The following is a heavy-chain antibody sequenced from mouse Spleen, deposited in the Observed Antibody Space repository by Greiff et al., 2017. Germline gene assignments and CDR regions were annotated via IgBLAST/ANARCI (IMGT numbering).Heavy chain of an antibody. D-gene: IGHD2-4*01. CDR2: ISSGGSYT. V-gene: IGHV5-9-4*01. CDR1: GFTFSSYA. Sequence: EVQRVESGGGLVKPGGSLKLSCAASGFTFSSYAMSWVRQSPEKRLEWVAEISSGGSYTYYPDTVTGRFTISRDNAKNTLYLEMSSLRSEDTAMYYCARGIYYDYTWFAYWGQGTLVTVSA. CDR3: ARGIYYDYTWFAY. J-gene: IGHJ3*01.